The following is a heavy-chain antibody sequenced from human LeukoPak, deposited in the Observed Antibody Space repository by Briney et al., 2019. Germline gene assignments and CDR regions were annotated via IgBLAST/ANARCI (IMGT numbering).Heavy chain of an antibody. CDR1: GGSISSYY. Sequence: SETLSLTCTVSGGSISSYYWSWIRQPAGKGLEWIGRIYTSGSTNYNPSLKSRVTMSVDTSKNQFSLKLSSVTAADTAVYYCARERYYSDISAFYFDYWGQGTLVTVSS. CDR3: ARERYYSDISAFYFDY. CDR2: IYTSGST. D-gene: IGHD3-22*01. V-gene: IGHV4-4*07. J-gene: IGHJ4*02.